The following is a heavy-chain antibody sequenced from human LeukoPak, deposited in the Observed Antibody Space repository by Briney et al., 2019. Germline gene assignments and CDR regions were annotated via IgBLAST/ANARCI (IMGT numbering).Heavy chain of an antibody. D-gene: IGHD6-6*01. CDR3: ARVSPGSSSGYFQH. CDR2: INPNSGGT. V-gene: IGHV1-2*02. Sequence: GASVKVSCKASGYTFTGYYMHWVRQAPGQGLEWMGWINPNSGGTNYAQKFQGRVTMTRDTSISTAYMELSRLRSDDTVVYYCARVSPGSSSGYFQHWGQGTLVTVSS. J-gene: IGHJ1*01. CDR1: GYTFTGYY.